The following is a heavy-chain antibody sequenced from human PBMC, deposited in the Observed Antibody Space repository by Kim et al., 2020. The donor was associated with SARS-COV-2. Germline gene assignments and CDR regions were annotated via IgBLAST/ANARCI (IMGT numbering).Heavy chain of an antibody. CDR3: AKSPLTGYYYFDY. Sequence: YADSVKGRFTIARDNSKNTLYLQMNSLRAEDTAEYYCAKSPLTGYYYFDYWVQGTLVTVSS. J-gene: IGHJ4*02. V-gene: IGHV3-23*01. D-gene: IGHD3-9*01.